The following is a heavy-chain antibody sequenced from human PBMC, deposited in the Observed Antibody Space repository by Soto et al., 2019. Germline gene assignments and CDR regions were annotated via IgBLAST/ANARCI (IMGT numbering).Heavy chain of an antibody. CDR1: GGSISSYY. V-gene: IGHV4-59*08. CDR3: ERQASSGWYFDY. CDR2: IYYSGST. D-gene: IGHD6-19*01. J-gene: IGHJ4*02. Sequence: QVQLQESGPGLVKPSETLSLTCTVSGGSISSYYWSWIRQPPGKGLEWIGYIYYSGSTNYNPSLKSRVTISVDTSKNQCSLKLNSVTAADTAVYYCERQASSGWYFDYWGQGTLVTVSS.